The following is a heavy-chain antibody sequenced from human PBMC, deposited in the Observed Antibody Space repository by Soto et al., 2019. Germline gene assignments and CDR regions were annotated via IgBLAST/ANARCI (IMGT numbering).Heavy chain of an antibody. CDR1: GGSISSSSYY. J-gene: IGHJ5*02. Sequence: LSLTCTVSGGSISSSSYYWGWIRQPPGKGLEWIGSIYYSGSTYYNPSLKSRVTISVDTSKNQFSLKLSSVTAADTAVYYCASLYYDFWGGYYAGWFDPWGQGTLVTVSS. D-gene: IGHD3-3*01. CDR3: ASLYYDFWGGYYAGWFDP. V-gene: IGHV4-39*01. CDR2: IYYSGST.